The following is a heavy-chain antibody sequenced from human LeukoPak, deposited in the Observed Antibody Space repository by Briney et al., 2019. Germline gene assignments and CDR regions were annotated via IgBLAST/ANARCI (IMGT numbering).Heavy chain of an antibody. V-gene: IGHV1-8*01. CDR2: MNPNSGNT. Sequence: ASVKVSCKASGYTFTSYDINRVRQATGQGLEWMGWMNPNSGNTGYAQKFQGRVTMTRNTSISTAYMELSSLRSEDTAVYYCARGYYYGSGSYSSWWFDPWGQGTLVTVSS. CDR1: GYTFTSYD. CDR3: ARGYYYGSGSYSSWWFDP. J-gene: IGHJ5*02. D-gene: IGHD3-10*01.